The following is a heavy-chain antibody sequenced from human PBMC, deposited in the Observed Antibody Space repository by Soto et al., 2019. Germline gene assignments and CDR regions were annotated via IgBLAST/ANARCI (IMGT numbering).Heavy chain of an antibody. V-gene: IGHV5-51*01. CDR1: GYSFSTYW. CDR2: IYPGDSDV. J-gene: IGHJ5*01. Sequence: GESLKISCKGSGYSFSTYWIAWVRQMPGKGLEWMGMIYPGDSDVRYSPSFQGQVTISADKSISTAYLQWSSLEASDTATYYCARRVSFSWYIGWFDSWGQGTLVTVSS. CDR3: ARRVSFSWYIGWFDS. D-gene: IGHD6-13*01.